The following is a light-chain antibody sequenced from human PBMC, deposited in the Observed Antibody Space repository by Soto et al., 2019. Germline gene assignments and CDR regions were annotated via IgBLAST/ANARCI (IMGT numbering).Light chain of an antibody. CDR2: EVN. V-gene: IGLV2-14*01. J-gene: IGLJ1*01. Sequence: QSALTHPAAVSVTPGQSITISYTGTSSDVCGYNYVSWYQQHPGKAPKLMIYEVNYRPSGVSNRFSGSKSGNTASLTISGLQAEDEADYYCSAYTSSSSHYVFGTGTKVTVL. CDR1: SSDVCGYNY. CDR3: SAYTSSSSHYV.